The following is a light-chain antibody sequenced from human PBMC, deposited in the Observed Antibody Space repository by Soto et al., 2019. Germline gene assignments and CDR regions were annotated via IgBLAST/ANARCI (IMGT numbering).Light chain of an antibody. CDR2: GAS. Sequence: EIVVTQSPGTLPLSPGERATLSCRASQSVSSSYLAWYQQKPGQAPRLLIYGASSRATGIPDRFSGSGTGTNFTLTHSRLEPEDFAMYYCQQYGRSFRVGGGTKVEIK. CDR1: QSVSSSY. J-gene: IGKJ4*01. V-gene: IGKV3-20*01. CDR3: QQYGRSFR.